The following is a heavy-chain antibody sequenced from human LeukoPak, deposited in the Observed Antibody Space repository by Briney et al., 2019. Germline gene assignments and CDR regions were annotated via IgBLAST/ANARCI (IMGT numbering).Heavy chain of an antibody. J-gene: IGHJ3*01. V-gene: IGHV3-21*01. Sequence: GGSLRLSCAASGFTFSSYSMNWVRQAPGEGLEWVSSISSSSSYIYYADSVKGRFTISRDNAKNSLYLQMNSLRAEDTAVYYCARDYWDSDYGGSRHWGQGTMVTVSS. D-gene: IGHD4-17*01. CDR2: ISSSSSYI. CDR1: GFTFSSYS. CDR3: ARDYWDSDYGGSRH.